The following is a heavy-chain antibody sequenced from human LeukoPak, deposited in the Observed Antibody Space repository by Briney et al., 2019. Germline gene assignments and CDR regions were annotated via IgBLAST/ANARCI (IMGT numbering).Heavy chain of an antibody. J-gene: IGHJ6*03. V-gene: IGHV3-9*01. CDR3: AKGGIAVAGTSYYYYMDV. D-gene: IGHD6-19*01. CDR2: ISWSSGSI. Sequence: GGSLRLSCAASGFTFDDYAMHWVRQGPGKGLEWVSGISWSSGSIGYADSVKGRFTISRDNSKNTLHLQMNSLRAEDAAVYYCAKGGIAVAGTSYYYYMDVWGKGTTVTISS. CDR1: GFTFDDYA.